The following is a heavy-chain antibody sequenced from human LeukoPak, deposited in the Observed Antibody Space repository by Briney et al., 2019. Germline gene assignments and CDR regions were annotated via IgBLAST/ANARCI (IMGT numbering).Heavy chain of an antibody. CDR2: IYYSGST. D-gene: IGHD2-21*02. J-gene: IGHJ4*02. Sequence: SETLSLTCTVSGGSISSYYWSWIRQPPGKGLEWIGYIYYSGSTNYNPSLKSRVTISVDASKNQFSLKLSSVTAADTAVYYCARSKFGDDGTYWGQGTQVTVPS. V-gene: IGHV4-59*01. CDR1: GGSISSYY. CDR3: ARSKFGDDGTY.